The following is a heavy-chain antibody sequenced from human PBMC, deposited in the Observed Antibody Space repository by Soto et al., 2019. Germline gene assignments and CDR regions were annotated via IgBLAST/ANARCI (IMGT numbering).Heavy chain of an antibody. CDR3: ARGGSGYVWVNEF. D-gene: IGHD3-22*01. CDR1: GGIFSSYA. Sequence: QEQLVQSGAEVKKPGSSVKVSCKASGGIFSSYAISWVRQAPGQGLEWMGGIIPIFGTANYAQKFQVRVTITADESTNKAYMDLSSLKSADTAIYYCARGGSGYVWVNEFWGQGTLVTVSS. CDR2: IIPIFGTA. V-gene: IGHV1-69*01. J-gene: IGHJ1*01.